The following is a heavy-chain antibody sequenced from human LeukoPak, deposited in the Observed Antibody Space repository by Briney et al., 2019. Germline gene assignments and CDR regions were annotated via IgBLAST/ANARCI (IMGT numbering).Heavy chain of an antibody. Sequence: SETLSLTCTVSGGSISSSSYYWGWIRQPPGKGLEWIGSIYYSGSTYYNPSLKSRVTISVDTSKNQFSLKLSSVTAADTAVYYCARKRSGYSYGYGVYYYYYMDVWGKGTTVTVSS. CDR2: IYYSGST. V-gene: IGHV4-39*07. CDR1: GGSISSSSYY. D-gene: IGHD5-18*01. J-gene: IGHJ6*03. CDR3: ARKRSGYSYGYGVYYYYYMDV.